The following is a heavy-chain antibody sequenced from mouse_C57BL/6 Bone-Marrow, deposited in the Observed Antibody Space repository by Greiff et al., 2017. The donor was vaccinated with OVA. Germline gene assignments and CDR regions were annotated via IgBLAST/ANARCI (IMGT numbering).Heavy chain of an antibody. Sequence: QVQLQQPGAELVKPGASVKMSCKASGYTFTSYWMHWVKQRPGQGLEWIGEIDPSDSYTNYNQKFKGKSTLTVDKSSSTAYMQLSSLTSEDSAVYYCARVYYYGSSYETWFAYWGQGTLVTVSA. D-gene: IGHD1-1*01. CDR3: ARVYYYGSSYETWFAY. CDR1: GYTFTSYW. V-gene: IGHV1-69*01. J-gene: IGHJ3*01. CDR2: IDPSDSYT.